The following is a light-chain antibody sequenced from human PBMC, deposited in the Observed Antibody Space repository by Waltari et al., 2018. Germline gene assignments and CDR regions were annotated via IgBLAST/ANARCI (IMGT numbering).Light chain of an antibody. CDR3: QQYNSYST. CDR2: KAT. Sequence: DIQMTQSPSTLSASVGDRVTIICRASQSISNWLAWYQQKPGKAPKLLIHKATTLESGVQSRFSGSGSGTEFTLTISSLQPDDFATYYCQQYNSYSTFGQGTKLEMK. V-gene: IGKV1-5*03. J-gene: IGKJ2*01. CDR1: QSISNW.